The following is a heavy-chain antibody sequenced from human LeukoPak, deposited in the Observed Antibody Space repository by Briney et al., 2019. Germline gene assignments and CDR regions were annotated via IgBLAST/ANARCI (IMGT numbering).Heavy chain of an antibody. CDR1: GFTFDDYG. CDR3: ARGHSEVYYDILTALIFFDY. D-gene: IGHD3-9*01. V-gene: IGHV3-20*04. Sequence: GGSLRLSXAASGFTFDDYGMSWVRQAPGKGLEWVSGINWNGGSTGYADSVKGRFTISRDNAKNSLYLQMNSLRAEDTALYYCARGHSEVYYDILTALIFFDYWGQGTLVTVSS. CDR2: INWNGGST. J-gene: IGHJ4*02.